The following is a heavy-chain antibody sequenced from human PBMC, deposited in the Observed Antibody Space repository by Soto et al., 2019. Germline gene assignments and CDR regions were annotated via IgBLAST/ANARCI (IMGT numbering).Heavy chain of an antibody. V-gene: IGHV1-8*01. J-gene: IGHJ6*03. CDR3: ARGSEQYQLLGDYYYYMDV. CDR2: MNPNSGNT. Sequence: ASVKVSCKASGYTFTSYDINWVRQATGQGLEWMGWMNPNSGNTGYAQKFQGRVTMTRNTSISTAYMELSSLRSEDTAVYYCARGSEQYQLLGDYYYYMDVWGKGTTVTVSS. D-gene: IGHD2-2*01. CDR1: GYTFTSYD.